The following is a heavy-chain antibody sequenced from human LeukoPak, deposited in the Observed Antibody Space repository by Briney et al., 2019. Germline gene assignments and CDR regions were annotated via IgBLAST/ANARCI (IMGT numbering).Heavy chain of an antibody. V-gene: IGHV4-39*07. Sequence: SETLSLTCTVSGGSISSSSYYWGWIRQPPGKGLEWIGSIFYSGSTYYNPSLKSRVTISVGTSKNPFSLKLSSVTAADTAVYYCAREPRYCSGGNGYRGGYMDVWGKGTTVTVSS. CDR1: GGSISSSSYY. J-gene: IGHJ6*03. D-gene: IGHD2-15*01. CDR2: IFYSGST. CDR3: AREPRYCSGGNGYRGGYMDV.